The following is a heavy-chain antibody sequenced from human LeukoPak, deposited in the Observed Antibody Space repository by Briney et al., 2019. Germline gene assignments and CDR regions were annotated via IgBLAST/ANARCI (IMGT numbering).Heavy chain of an antibody. V-gene: IGHV4-59*01. J-gene: IGHJ5*02. Sequence: SESLSLTCTVSGDSISSYYWSWIRQPPGKGLEWIGYLSYSGTSNYNPSLKSRLTISIDTSNNQFSLKLTSVTAADTAVYFCAKGLNGIDPWGKETLFT. CDR2: LSYSGTS. D-gene: IGHD3-16*01. CDR1: GDSISSYY. CDR3: AKGLNGIDP.